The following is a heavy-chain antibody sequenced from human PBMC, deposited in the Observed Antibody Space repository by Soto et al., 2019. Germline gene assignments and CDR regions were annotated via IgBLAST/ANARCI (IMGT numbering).Heavy chain of an antibody. CDR1: GGSVSSSSYY. V-gene: IGHV4-61*01. D-gene: IGHD6-19*01. CDR2: VYYSGDT. Sequence: PSETLSLTCTVSGGSVSSSSYYWGWVRQPPGKGLEWIGYVYYSGDTYYNPSLESRVTISVDKSKNQFSLKLSSVTAADTAVYYCARDLGSQGSSGWYRWFDPWGQGTLVTVSS. CDR3: ARDLGSQGSSGWYRWFDP. J-gene: IGHJ5*02.